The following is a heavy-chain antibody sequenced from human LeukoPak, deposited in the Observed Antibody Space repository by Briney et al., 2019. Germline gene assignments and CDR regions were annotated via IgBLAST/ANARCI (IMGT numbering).Heavy chain of an antibody. Sequence: PGGSLRLSCAASGFTFSSYGMHWVRQAPGKGLEGVAVIWYDGSNKYYADSVKGRFTISRDNSKNTLYLQMNSLRAEDTAVYYCARDRDILTGYYYGMDVWGQGTTVTVSS. CDR2: IWYDGSNK. CDR1: GFTFSSYG. CDR3: ARDRDILTGYYYGMDV. V-gene: IGHV3-33*01. J-gene: IGHJ6*02. D-gene: IGHD3-9*01.